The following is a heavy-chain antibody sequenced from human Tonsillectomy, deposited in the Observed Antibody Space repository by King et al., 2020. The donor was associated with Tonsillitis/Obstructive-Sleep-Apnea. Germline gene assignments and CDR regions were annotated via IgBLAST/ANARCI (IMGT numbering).Heavy chain of an antibody. V-gene: IGHV7-4-1*02. CDR3: ARDEEIPAASYYYYYMDV. Sequence: QLVQSGSELKTPGASVKVSCKASGYTFTDYPMNWVRQAPGQGLEWMGWINTNTGNPTYAQGFRGRFVFSLDTSVSTAYLQNSSLKAEDTAVYFCARDEEIPAASYYYYYMDVWGKGTTVTVSS. CDR1: GYTFTDYP. D-gene: IGHD2-2*01. J-gene: IGHJ6*03. CDR2: INTNTGNP.